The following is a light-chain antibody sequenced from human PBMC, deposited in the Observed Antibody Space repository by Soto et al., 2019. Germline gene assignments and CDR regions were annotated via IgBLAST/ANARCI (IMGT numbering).Light chain of an antibody. CDR3: QVWDNSSDYWV. CDR2: YNS. Sequence: VLTQPPSVSVAPGKTARITCGGNNIGSKSVHWYQQKPGQAPVLVIYYNSDRPSGIPERFSGSNSGNTATLTISRVEAGDEADYYCQVWDNSSDYWVFGGGTKLTVL. V-gene: IGLV3-21*04. CDR1: NIGSKS. J-gene: IGLJ3*02.